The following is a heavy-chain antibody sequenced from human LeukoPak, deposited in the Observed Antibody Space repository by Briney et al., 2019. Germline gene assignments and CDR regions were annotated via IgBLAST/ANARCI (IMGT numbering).Heavy chain of an antibody. CDR3: ARGTPRTSIAAAGTRGILGPFDY. CDR2: ISYDGSNK. Sequence: PGRSLRLSCAASGFTFSSYAMHWVRQAPGKGLEWVAVISYDGSNKYYADSVKGRFTISRDNSKNTLYLQMNSLRAEDTAVYYCARGTPRTSIAAAGTRGILGPFDYWGQGTLVTVSS. CDR1: GFTFSSYA. J-gene: IGHJ4*02. D-gene: IGHD6-13*01. V-gene: IGHV3-30*04.